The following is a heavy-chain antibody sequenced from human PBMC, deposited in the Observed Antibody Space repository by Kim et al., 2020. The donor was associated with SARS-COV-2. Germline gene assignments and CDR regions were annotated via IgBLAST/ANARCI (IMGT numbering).Heavy chain of an antibody. J-gene: IGHJ6*02. CDR2: INHSGST. V-gene: IGHV4-34*01. D-gene: IGHD1-26*01. Sequence: SETLSLTCAVYGGSFSGYYWSWIRQPPGKGLEWIGEINHSGSTNYNPSLKSRVTISVDTSMNQFSMKLSSVTAADTAVYYCASSVASYYDYGMDVWGQGTTVTVS. CDR1: GGSFSGYY. CDR3: ASSVASYYDYGMDV.